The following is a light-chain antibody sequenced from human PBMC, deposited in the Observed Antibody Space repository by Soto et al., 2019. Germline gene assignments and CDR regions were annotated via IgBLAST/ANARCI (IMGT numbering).Light chain of an antibody. CDR3: QQSYSTPPDT. J-gene: IGKJ2*01. CDR2: LAS. CDR1: QIIGTY. Sequence: DIQMTQSPSSLSASVGDRVTITCRASQIIGTYLNWYQQKPGKAPKLLIYLASSLQSGVPSRFSGSGSGTDFTLTISSLQPEDFATYYCQQSYSTPPDTFGQGTKLEMK. V-gene: IGKV1-39*01.